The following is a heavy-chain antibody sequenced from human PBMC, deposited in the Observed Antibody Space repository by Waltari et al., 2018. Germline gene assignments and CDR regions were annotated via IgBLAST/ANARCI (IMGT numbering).Heavy chain of an antibody. CDR2: IYHSGST. J-gene: IGHJ4*02. V-gene: IGHV4-38-2*01. CDR3: ARHNEQQLVRGGFDY. Sequence: QVQLQESGPGLVKPSETLSLTCAVSGYSISSGYYWGWIRQPPGKGLEWIGSIYHSGSTYYNPSLKSRVTISVDTSKNQFSLKLSSVTAADTALYYCARHNEQQLVRGGFDYWGQGTLVTVSS. D-gene: IGHD6-6*01. CDR1: GYSISSGYY.